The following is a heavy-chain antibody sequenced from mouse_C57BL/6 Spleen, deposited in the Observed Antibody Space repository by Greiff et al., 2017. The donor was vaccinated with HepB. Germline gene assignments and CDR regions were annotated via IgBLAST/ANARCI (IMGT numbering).Heavy chain of an antibody. V-gene: IGHV1-15*01. Sequence: QVQLQQSGAELVRPGASVTLSCKASGYTFTDYEMHWVKQTPVHGLEWIGAIDPETGGTAYNQKFKGKAILTADKSSSTAYMELRSLTSEDSAVYYCTRRELYFDYWGQGTTLTVSS. CDR3: TRRELYFDY. J-gene: IGHJ2*01. CDR1: GYTFTDYE. CDR2: IDPETGGT.